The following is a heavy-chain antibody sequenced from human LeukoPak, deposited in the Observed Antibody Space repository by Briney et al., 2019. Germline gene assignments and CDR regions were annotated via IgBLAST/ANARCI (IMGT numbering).Heavy chain of an antibody. CDR3: ILAAAGTEFDS. V-gene: IGHV3-74*01. Sequence: PGGSLRLSCAASGFTVSSNYMSWVRQAPGKGLVWVSRIDTDGSSTSYADSVKGRFTISRDNAKNTLYLQMSSLRAEDTAVYYCILAAAGTEFDSWGQGSLVTVSS. CDR2: IDTDGSST. D-gene: IGHD6-13*01. CDR1: GFTVSSNY. J-gene: IGHJ4*02.